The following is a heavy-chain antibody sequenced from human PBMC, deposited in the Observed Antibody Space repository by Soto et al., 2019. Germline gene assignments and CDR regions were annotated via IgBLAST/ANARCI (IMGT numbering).Heavy chain of an antibody. CDR1: GYTFSDYY. CDR3: AREMGVIGAPGYTWFDP. CDR2: INPSSGGT. V-gene: IGHV1-2*02. Sequence: VQLVQSGAEVRKPGASVKVSCKASGYTFSDYYVHWVREAPGQGLEWMGWINPSSGGTIYIQRFQGRVTMTRDTSISTVYMELSRLTSDDTAVYYCAREMGVIGAPGYTWFDPWGQGALVTVSS. J-gene: IGHJ5*02. D-gene: IGHD1-26*01.